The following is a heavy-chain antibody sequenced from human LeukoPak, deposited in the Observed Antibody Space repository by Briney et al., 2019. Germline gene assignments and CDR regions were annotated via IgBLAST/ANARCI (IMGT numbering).Heavy chain of an antibody. CDR2: TYYRSKWYN. D-gene: IGHD1-26*01. Sequence: SQTLSLTCAISGDSVSSNSAAWNWIRQSPSRGPEWLGRTYYRSKWYNDYAVSVKSRITINPDTSKNQFSLQLNSVTPEDTAVYYCARDQGARNLELPGYYFDYWGQGTLVTVSS. CDR3: ARDQGARNLELPGYYFDY. V-gene: IGHV6-1*01. J-gene: IGHJ4*02. CDR1: GDSVSSNSAA.